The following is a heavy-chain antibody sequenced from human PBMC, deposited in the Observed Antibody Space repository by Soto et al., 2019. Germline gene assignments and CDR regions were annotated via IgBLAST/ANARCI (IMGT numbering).Heavy chain of an antibody. CDR3: ATIRDDFWSGYYPG. V-gene: IGHV3-7*01. CDR2: IKQDGSEK. J-gene: IGHJ4*02. D-gene: IGHD3-3*01. CDR1: GFTFSSYW. Sequence: GGSLRLSCAASGFTFSSYWMSWVRQAPGKGLEWVANIKQDGSEKYYVDSVKGRFTISRDNAKNSLYLQMNSLRAEDTAVYYCATIRDDFWSGYYPGWGQGTLVTVSS.